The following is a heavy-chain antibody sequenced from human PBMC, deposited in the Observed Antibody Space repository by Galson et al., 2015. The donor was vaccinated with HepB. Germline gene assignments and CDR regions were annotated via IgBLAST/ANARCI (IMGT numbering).Heavy chain of an antibody. CDR3: AHRRILPDGNPSWNGATWDY. V-gene: IGHV2-5*02. CDR1: GFSLSTNQVG. Sequence: PALVKPTQTLTLTCTFSGFSLSTNQVGVGWVRQPPGKALEWLAVIYWDDDKRYSPSLSSRLTITKDTSKNQVVLTMTNMDPVDTATYYCAHRRILPDGNPSWNGATWDYWGQGTLVTVSS. CDR2: IYWDDDK. D-gene: IGHD2-15*01. J-gene: IGHJ4*02.